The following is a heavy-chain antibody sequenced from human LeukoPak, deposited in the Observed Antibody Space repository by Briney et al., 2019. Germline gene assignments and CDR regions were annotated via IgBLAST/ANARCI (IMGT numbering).Heavy chain of an antibody. J-gene: IGHJ4*02. CDR1: GFTFSSYG. CDR2: VSADGSNK. CDR3: AKGGVSDSGSWYGDYFDY. D-gene: IGHD6-13*01. V-gene: IGHV3-30*18. Sequence: GRSLRCSCEASGFTFSSYGMHWVRQAPGKGLEGVAVVSADGSNKQYADSVKGRFTISRDNSKNTLYLQLNSLRTEDTAVYYCAKGGVSDSGSWYGDYFDYWGQGTLVTVSS.